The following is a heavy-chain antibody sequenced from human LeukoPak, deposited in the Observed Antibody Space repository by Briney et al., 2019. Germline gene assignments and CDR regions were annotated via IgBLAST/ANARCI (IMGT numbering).Heavy chain of an antibody. CDR3: AREERGRAAVTGIRWYAFDV. J-gene: IGHJ3*01. V-gene: IGHV4-30-4*01. D-gene: IGHD2-21*02. CDR2: IYYSGST. Sequence: SETLSLTCTVSGGSVSSGDSYWSWIRRPPGKGLEWVGYIYYSGSTYYNPSLKSRVTILVDMSENQVSLHLSSVTAADTAVYFCAREERGRAAVTGIRWYAFDVWGQGTRVTVSS. CDR1: GGSVSSGDSY.